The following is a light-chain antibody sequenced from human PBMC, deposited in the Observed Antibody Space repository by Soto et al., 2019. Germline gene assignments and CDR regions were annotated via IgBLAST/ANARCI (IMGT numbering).Light chain of an antibody. CDR1: QSISSW. Sequence: DIQMPQSPSTLSASVGDRVTITCRASQSISSWLAWYQQKPGKAPKLLSYKASSLGSGVPSRFSGSGSGTEFTLTISSLQPDDFATYYCQQYNSYSGTFGQGTKGEIK. CDR3: QQYNSYSGT. V-gene: IGKV1-5*03. CDR2: KAS. J-gene: IGKJ1*01.